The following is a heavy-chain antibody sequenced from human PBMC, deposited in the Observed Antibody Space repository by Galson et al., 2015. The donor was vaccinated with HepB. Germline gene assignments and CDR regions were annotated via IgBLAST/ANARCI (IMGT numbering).Heavy chain of an antibody. J-gene: IGHJ4*02. Sequence: SLRLSCAVSGFTVRTNYMSWVRQAPGKGLEWVSVIYSGGSTYYADSVKGRFTISRDKSKNTLNLQMNSLRAEDTAVYYCARTYYYNSSGYYEGGDDYWGRGTLVTVSS. CDR2: IYSGGST. CDR3: ARTYYYNSSGYYEGGDDY. V-gene: IGHV3-66*01. CDR1: GFTVRTNY. D-gene: IGHD3-22*01.